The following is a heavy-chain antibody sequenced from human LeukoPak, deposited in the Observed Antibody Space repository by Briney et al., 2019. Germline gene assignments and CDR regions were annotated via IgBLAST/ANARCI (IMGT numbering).Heavy chain of an antibody. J-gene: IGHJ4*02. CDR1: GDSVSSSSAA. CDR3: ARCLSPVAAFYYFDF. V-gene: IGHV6-1*01. Sequence: SQPLSLTCAISGDSVSSSSAAWNWIRQSPSRGLEWLGRTYYRSKWYSDYAVSVKSRMTINPDTSKNQLSLQLNSVTPEDTAVYYCARCLSPVAAFYYFDFGGQGTLVTVSS. CDR2: TYYRSKWYS. D-gene: IGHD1-26*01.